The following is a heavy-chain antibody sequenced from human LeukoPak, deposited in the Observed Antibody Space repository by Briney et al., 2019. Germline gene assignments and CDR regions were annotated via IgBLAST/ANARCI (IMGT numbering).Heavy chain of an antibody. D-gene: IGHD6-19*01. CDR1: GFTVSSNY. CDR2: ISSTSTYI. V-gene: IGHV3-21*01. CDR3: ARFETVAAKPLEY. J-gene: IGHJ4*02. Sequence: GGSLRLSCAASGFTVSSNYMSWVRQAPGKGLDWVSSISSTSTYILYADSVKGRFTISRDNARNSLYLQMNSLRAEDTAVYYCARFETVAAKPLEYWGQGTLVTVSS.